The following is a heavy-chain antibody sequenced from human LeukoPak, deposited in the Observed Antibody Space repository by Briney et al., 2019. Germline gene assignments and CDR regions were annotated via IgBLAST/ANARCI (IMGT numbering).Heavy chain of an antibody. Sequence: GGSLRLSCAASGFTFSSYAMHWVRQAPGKGLEYVSAISSNGGSTYYANSVKGRFTISRDNSKNTLYLQMGSLRAEDMAVYYCARGRYYYGSSGYYYADYFDYWGQGTLVTVSS. D-gene: IGHD3-22*01. CDR3: ARGRYYYGSSGYYYADYFDY. CDR2: ISSNGGST. CDR1: GFTFSSYA. V-gene: IGHV3-64*01. J-gene: IGHJ4*02.